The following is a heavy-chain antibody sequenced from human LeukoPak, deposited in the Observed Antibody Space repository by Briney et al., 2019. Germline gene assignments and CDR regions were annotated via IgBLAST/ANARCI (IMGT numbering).Heavy chain of an antibody. CDR1: GYTFTGYY. CDR3: ARAAAIGNWFDP. CDR2: INPNSGGT. V-gene: IGHV1-2*02. Sequence: ASVKVSCKASGYTFTGYYMHWVRQAPGQGLEWMGWINPNSGGTNYAQKFQGRVTMTRDTSISTAYMELSRLRSDDTAVYYCARAAAIGNWFDPWGQGTLVTVSS. D-gene: IGHD2-2*01. J-gene: IGHJ5*02.